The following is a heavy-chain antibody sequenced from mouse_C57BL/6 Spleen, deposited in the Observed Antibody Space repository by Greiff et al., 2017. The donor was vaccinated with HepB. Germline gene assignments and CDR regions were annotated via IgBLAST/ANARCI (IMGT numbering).Heavy chain of an antibody. CDR2: ISSGGSYT. J-gene: IGHJ2*01. CDR1: GFTFSSYG. V-gene: IGHV5-6*01. Sequence: EVQLQESGGDLVKPGGSLKLSCAASGFTFSSYGMSWVRQTPDKRLEWVATISSGGSYTYYPDSVKGRFTISRDNAKNTLYLQMSSLKSEDTAMYYCARGGITTVVAPPYFDYWGQGTTLTVSS. D-gene: IGHD1-1*01. CDR3: ARGGITTVVAPPYFDY.